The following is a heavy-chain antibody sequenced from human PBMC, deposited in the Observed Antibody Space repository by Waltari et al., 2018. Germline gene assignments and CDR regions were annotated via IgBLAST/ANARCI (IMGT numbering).Heavy chain of an antibody. CDR3: ARHRSSGWDGFDY. V-gene: IGHV3-23*01. CDR2: LSASGGPT. CDR1: GFIFGVYA. J-gene: IGHJ4*02. D-gene: IGHD6-19*01. Sequence: VQPGGSRRLSCEASGFIFGVYAMSWVRQAPGQGLEWVSGLSASGGPTYYTDSVKGRFTTSSDNSKKTLYLQLNSLRAEDTAVYYCARHRSSGWDGFDYWGQGTLVTVSS.